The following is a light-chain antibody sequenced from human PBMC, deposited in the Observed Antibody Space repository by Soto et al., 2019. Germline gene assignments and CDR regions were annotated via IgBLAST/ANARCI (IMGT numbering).Light chain of an antibody. Sequence: QPVLTQPASVSGSPGQSITISCTGTSRDVGGYNYVSWYQQHPGKAPKLMIYEVSNRPSGGSNRFSGSKSGNTASLTISGLQAEDEADYYCSSYTSSSTLVFGTGTKVTVL. CDR1: SRDVGGYNY. CDR3: SSYTSSSTLV. CDR2: EVS. V-gene: IGLV2-14*01. J-gene: IGLJ1*01.